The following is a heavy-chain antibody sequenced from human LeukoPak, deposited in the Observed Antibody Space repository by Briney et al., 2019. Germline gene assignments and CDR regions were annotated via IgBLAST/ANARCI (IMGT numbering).Heavy chain of an antibody. CDR1: GFTFSSYA. D-gene: IGHD3-3*01. Sequence: GGSLRLSCAASGFTFSSYAMSWVHQAPGKGLEWVSAISGSGGSTYYADSVKGRFTISRDNSKNTLYLQMNSLRAEDTAVYYCAKRATIFGVVNPYYYYYGMDVWGQGTTVTVSS. V-gene: IGHV3-23*01. J-gene: IGHJ6*02. CDR2: ISGSGGST. CDR3: AKRATIFGVVNPYYYYYGMDV.